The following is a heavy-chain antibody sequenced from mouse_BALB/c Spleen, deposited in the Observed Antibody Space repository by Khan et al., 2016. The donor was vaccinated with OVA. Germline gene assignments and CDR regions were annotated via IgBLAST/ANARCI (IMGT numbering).Heavy chain of an antibody. CDR1: GYTVTDYF. J-gene: IGHJ1*01. D-gene: IGHD1-1*02. CDR3: ARKIVNYGGDYWYFDV. CDR2: TFPGSNTT. Sequence: QVQLQQSGPDLVEPGASVMMSCKASGYTVTDYFLSWVKQRTGQGLEWIGETFPGSNTTYYSEKFRGKATLTADKSSNTVFMHLSSLTSEDSAVYFCARKIVNYGGDYWYFDVWGAGTTVTVTS. V-gene: IGHV1-77*01.